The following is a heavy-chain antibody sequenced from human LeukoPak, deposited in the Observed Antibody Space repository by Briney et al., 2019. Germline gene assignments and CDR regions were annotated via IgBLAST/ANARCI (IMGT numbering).Heavy chain of an antibody. CDR2: VNPNSGNT. CDR1: GYTFTSYD. Sequence: ASVKVSCKPSGYTFTSYDLNWVRQATGQGLEWMGWVNPNSGNTGYAQKFQGRVTMTMDPSISTAYMELSSLRSEDTAVYYCARRSDDYDGSASYHWGQGTLVTVSS. D-gene: IGHD3-22*01. J-gene: IGHJ4*02. CDR3: ARRSDDYDGSASYH. V-gene: IGHV1-8*01.